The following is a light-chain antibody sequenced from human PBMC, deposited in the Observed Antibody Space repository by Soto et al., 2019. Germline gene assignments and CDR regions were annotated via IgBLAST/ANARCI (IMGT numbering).Light chain of an antibody. Sequence: DIQLTQSPSSLSASVGDRVTIACRASQSSSKYLNWDQQKPGKAPSLLRDAVSRLQSVGPSRFSGSGAGTDFTLTISSLQPEDFATYYCQQSYRTPRTFGQGTNVDIK. CDR2: AVS. V-gene: IGKV1-39*01. CDR3: QQSYRTPRT. J-gene: IGKJ1*01. CDR1: QSSSKY.